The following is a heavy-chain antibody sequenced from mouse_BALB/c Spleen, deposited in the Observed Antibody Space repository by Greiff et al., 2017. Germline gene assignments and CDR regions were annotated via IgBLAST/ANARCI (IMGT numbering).Heavy chain of an antibody. V-gene: IGHV2-9*02. CDR3: ARDQGYYGSSFAY. CDR1: GFSLTSYG. Sequence: QVQLQQSGPGLVAPSQSLSITCTVSGFSLTSYGVHWVRQPPGKGLEWLGVIWAGGSTNYNSALMSRLSISKDNSKSQVFLKMNSLQTDDTAMYYCARDQGYYGSSFAYWGQGTLVTVSA. CDR2: IWAGGST. J-gene: IGHJ3*01. D-gene: IGHD1-1*01.